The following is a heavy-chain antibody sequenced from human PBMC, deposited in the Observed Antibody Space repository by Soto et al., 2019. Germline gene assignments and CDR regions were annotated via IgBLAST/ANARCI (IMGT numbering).Heavy chain of an antibody. J-gene: IGHJ6*02. CDR3: SRGRMVSTSFCGMDV. Sequence: EVQLVESGGGLVQPGGSLRLSCATSGFTLSDHYMDWVRQAPGKGLEWVARSRNKANSHTTDYAASVKGRFTISRDDSKDSVYLKMSSLKTEDTAVYYCSRGRMVSTSFCGMDVWGQGTTVTVSS. V-gene: IGHV3-72*01. CDR1: GFTLSDHY. CDR2: SRNKANSHTT. D-gene: IGHD2-8*01.